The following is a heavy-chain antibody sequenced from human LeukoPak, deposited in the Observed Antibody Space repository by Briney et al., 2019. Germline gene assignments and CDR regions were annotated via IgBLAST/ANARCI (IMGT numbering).Heavy chain of an antibody. J-gene: IGHJ3*01. CDR2: LYYSGNT. D-gene: IGHD3-22*01. Sequence: SETLSLTCTVSGGSIDNRDYYWGWIRQPPGKGLEWIGSLYYSGNTNYNPSLRSRVTMSLDTSKNQFSLRLTSVTAADTAVYYCASQPYYFDRGPNAFDFWGQGTTVTVSS. V-gene: IGHV4-39*01. CDR3: ASQPYYFDRGPNAFDF. CDR1: GGSIDNRDYY.